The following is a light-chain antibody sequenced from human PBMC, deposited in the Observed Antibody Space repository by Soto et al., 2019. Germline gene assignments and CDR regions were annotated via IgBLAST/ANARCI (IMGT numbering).Light chain of an antibody. CDR3: QQYNSYSPWT. Sequence: DIQVAQSPSTLSASVGDRVTITCRASQTISNWLAWYQQKPGKAPKLLIYAASTLQSGVPSRFSGSGSGTEFTLTISSLQPDDLATYYCQQYNSYSPWTSGQGTKVDI. V-gene: IGKV1-5*01. J-gene: IGKJ1*01. CDR2: AAS. CDR1: QTISNW.